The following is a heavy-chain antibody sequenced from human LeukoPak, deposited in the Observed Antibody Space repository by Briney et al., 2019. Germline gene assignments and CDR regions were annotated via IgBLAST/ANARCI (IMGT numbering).Heavy chain of an antibody. J-gene: IGHJ3*02. CDR1: GGSVSSGPYY. V-gene: IGHV4-61*01. Sequence: SETLSLTCSVSGGSVSSGPYYWSWIRQPPGKGLQWIGYIYFTGSTNYNPSLKSRVTISADTSKNQFSLRLNSVTATDTALYYCARRKLASDAFDIWGQGTLVGVSS. D-gene: IGHD1-1*01. CDR3: ARRKLASDAFDI. CDR2: IYFTGST.